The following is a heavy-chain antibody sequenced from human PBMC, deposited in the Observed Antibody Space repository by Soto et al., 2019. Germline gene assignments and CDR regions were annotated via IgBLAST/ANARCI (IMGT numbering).Heavy chain of an antibody. CDR2: IYYSGST. CDR3: AREQDYGDLDDAFDI. Sequence: PSETLSLTCTVSGGSISSYYWSWIRQPPGKGLEWIGYIYYSGSTNYNPSLKSRVTISVDTSKNQFPLKLSSVTAADTAVYYCAREQDYGDLDDAFDIWGQGTMVTVSS. J-gene: IGHJ3*02. CDR1: GGSISSYY. D-gene: IGHD4-17*01. V-gene: IGHV4-59*01.